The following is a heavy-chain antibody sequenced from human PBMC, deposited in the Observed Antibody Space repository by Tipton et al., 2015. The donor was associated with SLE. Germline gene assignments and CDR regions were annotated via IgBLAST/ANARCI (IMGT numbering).Heavy chain of an antibody. V-gene: IGHV4-59*11. CDR3: ARAKRSSTTWGYWFDP. CDR2: IYNNGNT. D-gene: IGHD2-2*01. CDR1: GASISSHY. Sequence: TLSLTCTVSGASISSHYWNWIRQPPGKGLEWIGNIYNNGNTNYNPSLKSRVTISVDTSRNQFFLKLSSVTAADTALYYCARAKRSSTTWGYWFDPWGQVTLATVSS. J-gene: IGHJ5*02.